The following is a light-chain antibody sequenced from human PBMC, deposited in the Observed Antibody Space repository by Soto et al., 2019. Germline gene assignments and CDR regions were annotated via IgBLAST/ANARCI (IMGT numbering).Light chain of an antibody. CDR3: SSYAGSNVV. CDR2: EVT. J-gene: IGLJ3*02. Sequence: QSALTQPPSASGSPGRSVTISCTGSSSDVGGYNHISWYQQHPGKAPKLLIYEVTKRPSGVPDRFSGSRSGNTASLTVSGLQADDEADYYCSSYAGSNVVFGGGTKVTVL. V-gene: IGLV2-8*01. CDR1: SSDVGGYNH.